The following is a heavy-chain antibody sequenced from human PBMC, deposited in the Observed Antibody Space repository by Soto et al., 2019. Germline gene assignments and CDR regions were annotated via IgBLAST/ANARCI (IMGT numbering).Heavy chain of an antibody. CDR2: LNTDGSTT. CDR1: GFTFKSYY. J-gene: IGHJ2*01. CDR3: VRALGSSYLYWYFDL. V-gene: IGHV3-74*01. D-gene: IGHD6-6*01. Sequence: EVQLVESGGGLVQPGGSLRLSCAASGFTFKSYYMNWVRQAPGKGLVWVSRLNTDGSTTTYADSVKGRFTISRDNAKNTLDLQMNSLRVEDTAVYYCVRALGSSYLYWYFDLWGRGTLVTVSS.